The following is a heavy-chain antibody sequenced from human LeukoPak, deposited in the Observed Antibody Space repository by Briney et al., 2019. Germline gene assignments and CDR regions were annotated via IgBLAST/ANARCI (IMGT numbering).Heavy chain of an antibody. Sequence: PSETLSLTCTVSGGSISSSSYYWGWIRQPPGKGLEWIGSIYYSGSTYYNPSLKSRVTISVDTSKNQFSLKLSSVTAADTAVYYCARETYYYGSGSYQWGYYFDYWGQGTLVTVSS. V-gene: IGHV4-39*07. CDR2: IYYSGST. CDR1: GGSISSSSYY. J-gene: IGHJ4*02. CDR3: ARETYYYGSGSYQWGYYFDY. D-gene: IGHD3-10*01.